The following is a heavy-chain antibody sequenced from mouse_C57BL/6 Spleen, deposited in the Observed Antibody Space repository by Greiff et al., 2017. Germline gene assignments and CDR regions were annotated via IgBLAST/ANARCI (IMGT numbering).Heavy chain of an antibody. V-gene: IGHV1-69*01. J-gene: IGHJ1*03. Sequence: QVQLQQPGAELVMPGASVKLSCKASGYTFTSYWMHWVKQRPGQGLEWIGEIDPSDSYTNYNQKFKGKSTLTVDKSSSTAYMQLSSLTSEDSAVYYCAIYGSSPRWYFDVWGTGTTVTVSS. CDR1: GYTFTSYW. D-gene: IGHD1-1*01. CDR2: IDPSDSYT. CDR3: AIYGSSPRWYFDV.